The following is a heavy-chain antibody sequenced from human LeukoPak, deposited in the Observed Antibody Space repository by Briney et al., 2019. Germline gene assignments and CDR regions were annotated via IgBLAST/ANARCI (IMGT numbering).Heavy chain of an antibody. V-gene: IGHV3-23*01. CDR1: GFTFSTYS. D-gene: IGHD3-3*01. CDR3: AKDEARYYDFWSGSTDGWFDP. J-gene: IGHJ5*02. CDR2: ISGSGGST. Sequence: GGSLRLSCAASGFTFSTYSLNWVRQAPGKGLEWVSAISGSGGSTYYADSVKGRFTISRDNSKNTLYLQMNSLRAEDTAVYYCAKDEARYYDFWSGSTDGWFDPWGQGTLVTVSS.